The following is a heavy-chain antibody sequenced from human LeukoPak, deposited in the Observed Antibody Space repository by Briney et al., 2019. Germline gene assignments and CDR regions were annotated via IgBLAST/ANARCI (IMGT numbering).Heavy chain of an antibody. D-gene: IGHD6-19*01. Sequence: SVKVSCKASGGTFSSYAISWVRQAPGQGLEWMGGIIPIFGTANYAQKFQGRVTITADESTSTAYMELSSLRSEDTAVYYCARGPGSGGWYGAAYYYGMDVWGKGTTVTVSS. CDR3: ARGPGSGGWYGAAYYYGMDV. CDR1: GGTFSSYA. CDR2: IIPIFGTA. J-gene: IGHJ6*04. V-gene: IGHV1-69*01.